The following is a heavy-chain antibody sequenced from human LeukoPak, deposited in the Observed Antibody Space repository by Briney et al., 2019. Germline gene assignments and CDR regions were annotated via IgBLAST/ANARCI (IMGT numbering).Heavy chain of an antibody. CDR2: IYTSGST. CDR3: ARDISDDSSGYYFDWFDP. V-gene: IGHV4-4*07. CDR1: GGSFSGYY. J-gene: IGHJ5*02. D-gene: IGHD3-22*01. Sequence: SETLSLTCAVYGGSFSGYYWSWIRQPAGKGLEWIGRIYTSGSTNYNPSLKSRVTMSVGTSKNQFSLKLSSVTAADTAVYYCARDISDDSSGYYFDWFDPWGQGTLVTVSS.